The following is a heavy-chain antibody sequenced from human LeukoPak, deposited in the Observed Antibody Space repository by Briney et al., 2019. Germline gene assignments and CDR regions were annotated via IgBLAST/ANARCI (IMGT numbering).Heavy chain of an antibody. D-gene: IGHD3-22*01. V-gene: IGHV3-7*01. J-gene: IGHJ6*02. CDR1: GFTFSSYW. Sequence: TGGSLRLSCAASGFTFSSYWMSWVRQAPGKGLEWVANIKQDGSEKYYVDSVKGRFTISRDNAKNSLYLQMNSLRAEDTAVYYCASDTRNYDSSGYSLKTYYYYGMDVWGQGTTVTVSS. CDR3: ASDTRNYDSSGYSLKTYYYYGMDV. CDR2: IKQDGSEK.